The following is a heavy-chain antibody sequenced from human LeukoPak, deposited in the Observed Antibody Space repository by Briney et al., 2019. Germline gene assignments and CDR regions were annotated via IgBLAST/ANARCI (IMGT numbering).Heavy chain of an antibody. CDR3: AREGFPV. J-gene: IGHJ4*02. Sequence: GGSLRLSCAASGFTFSSYSMNWVRQAPGKGLEWVSYISSSSSTIYYVDSGKGRFTLSRDNAKNSLYLQMNSLRAEDTAVYYCAREGFPVCGQGTLVTVSS. CDR2: ISSSSSTI. V-gene: IGHV3-48*04. CDR1: GFTFSSYS.